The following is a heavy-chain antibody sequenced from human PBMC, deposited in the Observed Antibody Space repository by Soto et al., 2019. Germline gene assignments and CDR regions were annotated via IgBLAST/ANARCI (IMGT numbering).Heavy chain of an antibody. V-gene: IGHV3-64*01. CDR3: ARATMARRDAFDI. CDR1: GFTFSSYA. Sequence: GGSLRLSCAASGFTFSSYAMHWVRQAPGKGLEYVSAISSNGGSTYYANSVKGRFTISRDNSKNTLYLQMGSLRAEDMAVYYCARATMARRDAFDIWGQGTMVTVSS. CDR2: ISSNGGST. J-gene: IGHJ3*02. D-gene: IGHD3-10*01.